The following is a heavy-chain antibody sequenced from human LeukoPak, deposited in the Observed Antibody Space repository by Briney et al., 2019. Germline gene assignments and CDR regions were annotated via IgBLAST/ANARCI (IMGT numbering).Heavy chain of an antibody. J-gene: IGHJ4*02. Sequence: ASVKVSCKASGYTFTSYYMHWVRQAPGQGLEWMGIINPSGGSTSYAQKFQGRVTITTDESTSTAYMELSSLRSEDTAVYYCAREGDGYNLFDYWGQGTLVTVSS. CDR3: AREGDGYNLFDY. CDR1: GYTFTSYY. CDR2: INPSGGST. V-gene: IGHV1-46*01. D-gene: IGHD5-24*01.